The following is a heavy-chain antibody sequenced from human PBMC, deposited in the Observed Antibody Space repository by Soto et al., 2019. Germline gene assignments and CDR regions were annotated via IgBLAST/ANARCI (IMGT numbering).Heavy chain of an antibody. J-gene: IGHJ6*02. CDR2: IYYSGST. Sequence: QVQLQESGPGLVKPSETLSLTCTVSGGSISSYYWSWIRQPPGKGLEWIGYIYYSGSTNYNPSLKSRVTIAVDTSKNQFSLKLSSVAAADTAVYYCARGYDFWSGYYYDYGMDVWGQGTTVTVSS. D-gene: IGHD3-3*01. CDR1: GGSISSYY. CDR3: ARGYDFWSGYYYDYGMDV. V-gene: IGHV4-59*01.